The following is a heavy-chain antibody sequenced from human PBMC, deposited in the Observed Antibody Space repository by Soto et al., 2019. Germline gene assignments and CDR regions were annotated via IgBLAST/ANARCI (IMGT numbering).Heavy chain of an antibody. CDR3: ASGGIAAAAKGVYYYMDV. D-gene: IGHD6-13*01. CDR2: IWYDGSNK. V-gene: IGHV3-33*01. Sequence: GGSLRLSCAASGFTFSSYGMHWVRQAPGKGLEWVAVIWYDGSNKYYADSVKGRFTISRDNSKNTLYLQMNSLRAEDTAVYYCASGGIAAAAKGVYYYMDVWGKGTTVTVSS. J-gene: IGHJ6*03. CDR1: GFTFSSYG.